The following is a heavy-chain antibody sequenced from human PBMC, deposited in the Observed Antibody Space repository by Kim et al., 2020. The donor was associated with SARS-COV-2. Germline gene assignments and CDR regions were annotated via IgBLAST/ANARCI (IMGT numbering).Heavy chain of an antibody. CDR2: ISSNGAYI. Sequence: GGSLRLSCAASGFTFRSYTMAWVRLAPGKGLEWVSCISSNGAYIYYADSLQGRSTISRDNAQNSLYLQVDSLRAEDTAVYFCARDGWSYFDSSGSFHTGLDNWGQGSLVTVSS. CDR1: GFTFRSYT. V-gene: IGHV3-21*01. D-gene: IGHD3-22*01. J-gene: IGHJ4*02. CDR3: ARDGWSYFDSSGSFHTGLDN.